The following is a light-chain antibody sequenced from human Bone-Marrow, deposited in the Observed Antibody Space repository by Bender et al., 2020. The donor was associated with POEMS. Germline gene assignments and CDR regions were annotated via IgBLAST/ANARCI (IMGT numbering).Light chain of an antibody. V-gene: IGLV3-1*01. J-gene: IGLJ1*01. CDR2: RDN. CDR3: QACSSPTPFV. CDR1: KLGDEN. Sequence: SYELTQPPSVSVSPGQTASVTCSGEKLGDENVCWYQQRAGHSPVLVIYRDNQRPSGIPARFTASNAGSTATLTIRGTQPMDEADYYCQACSSPTPFVFGPGTQVTVL.